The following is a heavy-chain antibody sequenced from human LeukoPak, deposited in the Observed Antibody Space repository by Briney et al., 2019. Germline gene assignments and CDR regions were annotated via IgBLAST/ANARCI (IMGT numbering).Heavy chain of an antibody. CDR2: IRYDGSNK. Sequence: GGSLRLSCAASGFTFSSYGMHWVRQAPGKGLEWVAFIRYDGSNKYYADSVKGRFTISRGNFKNTLFLQMNSLGAEDTAIYYCAKALGLSDYYYMDVWGKGTTVTVSS. CDR1: GFTFSSYG. CDR3: AKALGLSDYYYMDV. D-gene: IGHD3-16*01. V-gene: IGHV3-30*02. J-gene: IGHJ6*03.